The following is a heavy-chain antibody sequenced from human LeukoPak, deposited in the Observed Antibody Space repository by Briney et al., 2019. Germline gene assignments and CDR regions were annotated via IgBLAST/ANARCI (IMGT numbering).Heavy chain of an antibody. CDR3: ARHASEGYYYGMDV. CDR1: GGSFSGYY. V-gene: IGHV4-34*01. Sequence: SETLSLTCAVYGGSFSGYYWSWIRQPPGKGLEWIGEIYHSGSTNYNPSLKSRVTVSVDKSKNQFSLKLSSVTAADTAVYYCARHASEGYYYGMDVWGQGTTVTVSS. J-gene: IGHJ6*02. CDR2: IYHSGST.